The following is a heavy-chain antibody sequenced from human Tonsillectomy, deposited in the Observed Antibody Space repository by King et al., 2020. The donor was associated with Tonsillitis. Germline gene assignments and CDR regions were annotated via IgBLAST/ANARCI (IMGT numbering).Heavy chain of an antibody. J-gene: IGHJ4*02. CDR3: TRGVYYDSSGYYWGLFDY. D-gene: IGHD3-22*01. V-gene: IGHV4-34*01. Sequence: VQLQQWGAGLLKPSETLSLTCAVYGGSFSGYYWSCIRQPPGKGLEWIGEINHSGSTNYNPSLKSRVNLSVDTSKNQFSLKLSSVTAADTAVYYCTRGVYYDSSGYYWGLFDYWGQGTLVTVSS. CDR1: GGSFSGYY. CDR2: INHSGST.